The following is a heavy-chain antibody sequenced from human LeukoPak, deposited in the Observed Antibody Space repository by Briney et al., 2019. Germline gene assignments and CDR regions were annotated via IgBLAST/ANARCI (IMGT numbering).Heavy chain of an antibody. J-gene: IGHJ6*02. Sequence: ASVKVSCKASGYTFTSYGISWVRQAPGQGLEWMGWISAYNGNTNYAQKLQGRVTMTTDTSTSTAYMELRSLRSDDTAVFYCARGRLSYYDSSGDYYYYYGMDVWGQGTTVTVSS. CDR1: GYTFTSYG. V-gene: IGHV1-18*01. D-gene: IGHD3-22*01. CDR2: ISAYNGNT. CDR3: ARGRLSYYDSSGDYYYYYGMDV.